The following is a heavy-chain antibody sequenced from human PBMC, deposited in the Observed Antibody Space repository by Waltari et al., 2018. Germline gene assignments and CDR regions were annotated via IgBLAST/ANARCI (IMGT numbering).Heavy chain of an antibody. Sequence: QLQLQESGPGLVKPSETLSLTCTVSGGSISSSSYYLGWIRQPPGKGLEWIVSIYYSGSTYYNPSLKRRVTISVATAKNQFSLKLSSVTAADTAVYYGAREGGGSYWDYWGQGTLVTVSS. CDR3: AREGGGSYWDY. J-gene: IGHJ4*02. V-gene: IGHV4-39*07. CDR1: GGSISSSSYY. D-gene: IGHD1-26*01. CDR2: IYYSGST.